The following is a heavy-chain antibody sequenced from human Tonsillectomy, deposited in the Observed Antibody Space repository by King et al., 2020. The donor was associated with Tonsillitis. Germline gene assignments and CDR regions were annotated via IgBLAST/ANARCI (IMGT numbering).Heavy chain of an antibody. CDR1: GFTFKNYW. D-gene: IGHD7-27*01. Sequence: VQLVESGGNLVQPGGSLRLSCAASGFTFKNYWMNWVRQAPGTGLEWVANINQDGGAKYYVDSVKGRFIISRDNAENSLYLQMDSLRAEDTAVYYCARGGREGLGTPDYGGQGTLVTVSS. J-gene: IGHJ4*01. V-gene: IGHV3-7*01. CDR2: INQDGGAK. CDR3: ARGGREGLGTPDY.